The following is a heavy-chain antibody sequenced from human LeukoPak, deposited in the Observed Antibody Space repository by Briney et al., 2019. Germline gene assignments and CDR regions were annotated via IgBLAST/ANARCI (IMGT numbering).Heavy chain of an antibody. Sequence: PGGSLRLSCAASGFTFSTFGMHWVRQAPGKGLDWVALISYDGSIKYYADSVKGRFTISRDNSKNTLYLQMDSLRDEDTAVYYCAKVSAVGGLYSSGLLVWGQGTTVTVSS. CDR1: GFTFSTFG. CDR3: AKVSAVGGLYSSGLLV. D-gene: IGHD6-19*01. J-gene: IGHJ6*02. V-gene: IGHV3-30*18. CDR2: ISYDGSIK.